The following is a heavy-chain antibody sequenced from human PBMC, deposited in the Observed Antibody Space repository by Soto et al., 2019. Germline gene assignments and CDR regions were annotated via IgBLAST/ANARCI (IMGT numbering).Heavy chain of an antibody. CDR1: GFTFNNYA. V-gene: IGHV3-23*01. CDR2: ISGSGSST. CDR3: ARVSSGVYYDFWSGYPMWLSRYPYDVMDV. Sequence: GGSLRLSCEASGFTFNNYAMTWVRQTPGKGLQWVSTISGSGSSTFYADSVRGRFTISRDNSKNTLYLQMNSLRAEDTAVYYWARVSSGVYYDFWSGYPMWLSRYPYDVMDVWGQGTTVTGS. D-gene: IGHD3-3*01. J-gene: IGHJ6*02.